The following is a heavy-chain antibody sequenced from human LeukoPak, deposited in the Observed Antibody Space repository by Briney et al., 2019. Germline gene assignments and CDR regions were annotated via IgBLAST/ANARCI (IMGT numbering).Heavy chain of an antibody. CDR2: INTDGSIT. D-gene: IGHD6-13*01. J-gene: IGHJ4*02. CDR3: ARDGSSSFEEISCDY. Sequence: GGSLRLSCAASGFTFSDYWIHWVRQAPGKGLVWVSRINTDGSITNYADSVKGRFSISRDNAKNTLYLQMSSLRAEDTAVYYCARDGSSSFEEISCDYWGQGTLVTVSS. CDR1: GFTFSDYW. V-gene: IGHV3-74*01.